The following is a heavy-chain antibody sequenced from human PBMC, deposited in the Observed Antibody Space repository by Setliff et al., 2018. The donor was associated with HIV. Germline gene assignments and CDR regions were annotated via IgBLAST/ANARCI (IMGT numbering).Heavy chain of an antibody. J-gene: IGHJ6*02. CDR3: AKDVRMRTSSGSPYYYGMDV. V-gene: IGHV4-38-2*02. D-gene: IGHD2-2*01. CDR2: GNHGGSF. Sequence: SETLSLTCAVFGYSISSGFYWGWIRQPPGKGLEWIGEGNHGGSFNYNPSLKTRVTILVDTSKTQFSLKLTSVTDTDTAVSFCAKDVRMRTSSGSPYYYGMDVWGQGTTVTVSS. CDR1: GYSISSGFY.